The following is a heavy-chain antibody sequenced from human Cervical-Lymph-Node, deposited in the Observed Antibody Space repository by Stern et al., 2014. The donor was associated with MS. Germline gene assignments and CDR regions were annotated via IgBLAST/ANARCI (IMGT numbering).Heavy chain of an antibody. D-gene: IGHD6-13*01. V-gene: IGHV1-69*01. Sequence: QLVQSGAEVKKPESSVKVSCKASGGSFCSFDISWVRQAPGLRLEWLGEISPMFGVANYAQNFQGRVTFTADESTSTAYMELSSLRSEDTAVYYCARHQGGVAANWGQGTLVTVSS. CDR2: ISPMFGVA. CDR3: ARHQGGVAAN. CDR1: GGSFCSFD. J-gene: IGHJ4*02.